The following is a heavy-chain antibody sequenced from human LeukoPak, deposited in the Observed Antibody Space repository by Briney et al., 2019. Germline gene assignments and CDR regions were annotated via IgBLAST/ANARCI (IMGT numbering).Heavy chain of an antibody. V-gene: IGHV4-30-4*01. Sequence: PSQTLSLTCTVSGGSISSGDYYWSWIRQPPGKGLEWIGYIYYSGSTYYNPSLKSRVTISVDTSKNQFSLKLSSVTAADTAVYYCARAYGEQLWFWGFDYWGREPWSPSPQ. D-gene: IGHD5-18*01. J-gene: IGHJ4*02. CDR1: GGSISSGDYY. CDR3: ARAYGEQLWFWGFDY. CDR2: IYYSGST.